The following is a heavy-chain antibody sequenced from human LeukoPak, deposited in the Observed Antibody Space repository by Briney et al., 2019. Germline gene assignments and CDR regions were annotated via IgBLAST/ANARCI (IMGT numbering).Heavy chain of an antibody. J-gene: IGHJ4*02. V-gene: IGHV1-24*01. CDR1: GYTLTELS. CDR3: ARAQFPNIVVVPAAMAYYFDY. Sequence: GASVKVSCKVSGYTLTELSMHWVRQAPGKGLEWMGGFDPEDGETIYAQKFQGRVTITADESTSTAYMELSSLRSEDTAVYYCARAQFPNIVVVPAAMAYYFDYWGQGTLVTVSS. D-gene: IGHD2-2*01. CDR2: FDPEDGET.